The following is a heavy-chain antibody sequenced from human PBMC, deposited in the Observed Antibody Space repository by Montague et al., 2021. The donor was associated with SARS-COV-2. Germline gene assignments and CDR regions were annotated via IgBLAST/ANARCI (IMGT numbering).Heavy chain of an antibody. CDR3: AREKDTSGYILRY. D-gene: IGHD3-9*01. CDR2: IYKDGRT. V-gene: IGHV3-53*01. CDR1: GFTVSSNY. J-gene: IGHJ4*02. Sequence: SLRLSFAASGFTVSSNYITWVRQAPGKGLERVSVIYKDGRTYYADSVKGRFTVSRDNSKNTLYLQMHSLRAEDTAVYYCAREKDTSGYILRYWGQGTLVTVSS.